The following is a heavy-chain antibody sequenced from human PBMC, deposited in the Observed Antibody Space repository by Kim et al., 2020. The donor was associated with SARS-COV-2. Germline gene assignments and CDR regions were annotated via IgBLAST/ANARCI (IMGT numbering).Heavy chain of an antibody. V-gene: IGHV3-21*01. J-gene: IGHJ6*02. D-gene: IGHD3-10*01. Sequence: GGSLRLSCAASGFTFSSYSMNWVRQAPGKGLEWVSSISSSSSYIYYADSVKGRFTISRDNAKNSLYLQMNSLRAEDTAVYYCARVNRWFGECPLDVWGQGTTVTVSS. CDR1: GFTFSSYS. CDR2: ISSSSSYI. CDR3: ARVNRWFGECPLDV.